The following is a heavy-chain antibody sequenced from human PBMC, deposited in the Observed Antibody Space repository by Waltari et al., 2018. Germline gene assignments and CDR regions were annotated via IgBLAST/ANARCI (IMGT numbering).Heavy chain of an antibody. V-gene: IGHV1-8*01. CDR2: MNPNSGNT. Sequence: QVQLVQSGAEVKKPGAAVKVSCKASGYTFTSYDINWVRQATGQGLEWMGWMNPNSGNTGYAQKFQGRVTITRNTSISTAYMELSSLRSEDTAVYYCARGPVTGSLYYYYGMDVWGQGTTVTVSS. J-gene: IGHJ6*02. CDR3: ARGPVTGSLYYYYGMDV. CDR1: GYTFTSYD. D-gene: IGHD1-20*01.